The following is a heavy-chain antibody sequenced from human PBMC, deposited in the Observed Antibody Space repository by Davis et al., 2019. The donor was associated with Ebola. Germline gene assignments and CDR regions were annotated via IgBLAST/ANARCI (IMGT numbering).Heavy chain of an antibody. D-gene: IGHD1-1*01. Sequence: ASVKVSCKASGYTFSTYGINWVRQAPGQGLEWMGWISAYNGNTKYAQKLQGRVTMTTDTSTSTAYMEVGSLRSDDTAVYYCARAQFPTTSDHRGQGTLVTVSS. J-gene: IGHJ4*02. V-gene: IGHV1-18*01. CDR2: ISAYNGNT. CDR1: GYTFSTYG. CDR3: ARAQFPTTSDH.